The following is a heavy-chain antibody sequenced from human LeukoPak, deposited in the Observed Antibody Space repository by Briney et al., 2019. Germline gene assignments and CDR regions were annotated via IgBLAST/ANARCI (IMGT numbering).Heavy chain of an antibody. V-gene: IGHV3-11*01. CDR1: GFTFSDYY. CDR3: ARVVQTATDYYYYYYMDV. Sequence: SGGSLRLSCAASGFTFSDYYMSWIRQAPGKGLEWVSYISSSGSTIYYADSVKGRFTISRDNAKNSLYLQMNSLRAEDTALYYCARVVQTATDYYYYYYMDVWGKGTTVTVSS. CDR2: ISSSGSTI. D-gene: IGHD5-24*01. J-gene: IGHJ6*03.